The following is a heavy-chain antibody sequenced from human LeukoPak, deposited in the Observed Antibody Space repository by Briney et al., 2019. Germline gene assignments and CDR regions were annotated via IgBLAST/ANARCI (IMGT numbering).Heavy chain of an antibody. J-gene: IGHJ4*02. V-gene: IGHV3-21*01. Sequence: GGSLRLSCAASGLTFSSHWMHWVRQAPGKGLEWVSSISSSSDYIYYVDSVKGRFTISRDNAKNSLFLQMNSLRAEDTAVYFCARGNIKFDYWGRGTLVTVSS. CDR1: GLTFSSHW. CDR3: ARGNIKFDY. CDR2: ISSSSDYI.